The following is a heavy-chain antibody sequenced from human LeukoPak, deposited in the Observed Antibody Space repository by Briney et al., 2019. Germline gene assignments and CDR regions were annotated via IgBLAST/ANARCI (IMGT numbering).Heavy chain of an antibody. V-gene: IGHV4-59*01. D-gene: IGHD3-22*01. CDR3: ARENPSGYYNRPIDY. CDR1: GGSISSYY. J-gene: IGHJ4*02. CDR2: IYYSGST. Sequence: PSVTLSLTCTVSGGSISSYYWSWIRQPPGKGLEWIGYIYYSGSTNYNPSLKSRVTMSVDTSKNQFSLKLSSVTAADTAIYYCARENPSGYYNRPIDYWGQGTLVTVSS.